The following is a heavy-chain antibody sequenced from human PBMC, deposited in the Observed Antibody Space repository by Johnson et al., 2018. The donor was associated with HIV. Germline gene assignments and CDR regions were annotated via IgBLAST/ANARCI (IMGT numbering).Heavy chain of an antibody. V-gene: IGHV3-30*04. CDR2: ISYDGSNK. CDR3: AKGIVGAMGAFDI. Sequence: QVQLVESGGGVVQPGRSLRLSCAASGFTFSSYAMHWVRQAPGKGLEWVAVISYDGSNKYYVDSVTGRFSISRDNSKNTLYLQMNSLSAEDTAVYYCAKGIVGAMGAFDIWGQGTMVTVSS. J-gene: IGHJ3*02. D-gene: IGHD1-26*01. CDR1: GFTFSSYA.